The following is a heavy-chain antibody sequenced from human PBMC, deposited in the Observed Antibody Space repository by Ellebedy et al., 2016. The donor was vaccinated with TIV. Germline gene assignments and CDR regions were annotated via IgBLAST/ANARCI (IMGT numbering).Heavy chain of an antibody. CDR3: ARGRRYFDL. CDR2: INPYNANT. D-gene: IGHD1-1*01. J-gene: IGHJ2*01. V-gene: IGHV1-18*04. CDR1: GYTFTTYG. Sequence: ASVKVSXXASGYTFTTYGIIWVRQAPGQGLEWMGWINPYNANTNYAQKLQGRVTMTTDTSTSTAYMELRSLRSDDTAVYYCARGRRYFDLWGHGTLVTVS.